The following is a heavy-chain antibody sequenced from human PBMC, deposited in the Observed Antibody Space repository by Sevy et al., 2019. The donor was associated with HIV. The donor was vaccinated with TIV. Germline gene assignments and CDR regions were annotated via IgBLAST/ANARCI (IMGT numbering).Heavy chain of an antibody. V-gene: IGHV3-30*04. CDR2: ISHDGTNK. D-gene: IGHD6-19*01. CDR3: ARDMAHLPIAVAGNFYYYYGMDV. J-gene: IGHJ6*02. CDR1: GFTFSSSA. Sequence: GGSLRLSCAASGFTFSSSAMHWVRQAPAKGLEWVALISHDGTNKYYADSVKGRFPISRDNSKNTLYLQMNSLRAKDTAVYYCARDMAHLPIAVAGNFYYYYGMDVWGQGTTVTVSS.